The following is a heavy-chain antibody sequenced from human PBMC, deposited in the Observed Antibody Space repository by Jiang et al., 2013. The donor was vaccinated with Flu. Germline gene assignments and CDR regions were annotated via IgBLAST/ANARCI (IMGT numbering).Heavy chain of an antibody. J-gene: IGHJ6*02. CDR1: SYY. CDR2: LLQWEH. CDR3: ARARRSTRITMVRGVTNPPYYYYYGMDV. Sequence: SYYWSWIRQPPGRTGVDWVYLLQWEHQLQPSLKSRVTISVDTSKNQFSLKLSSVTAVDTAVYYCARARRSTRITMVRGVTNPPYYYYYGMDVWGQGTTVTVSS. D-gene: IGHD3-10*01. V-gene: IGHV4-59*01.